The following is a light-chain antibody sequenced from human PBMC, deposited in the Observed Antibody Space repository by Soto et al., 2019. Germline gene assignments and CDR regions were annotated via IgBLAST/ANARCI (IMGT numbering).Light chain of an antibody. V-gene: IGKV1-5*03. CDR3: QQYNSYLGWT. CDR1: QSISSW. J-gene: IGKJ1*01. CDR2: KVS. Sequence: DIQMTQSPSTLSASVGDRVTITCRASQSISSWLAWYQQRPGKAPKLLIYKVSILESGVPSRFSGSGSGTEFTLTISCLQPDDFATYYCQQYNSYLGWTFGQGTKVEIK.